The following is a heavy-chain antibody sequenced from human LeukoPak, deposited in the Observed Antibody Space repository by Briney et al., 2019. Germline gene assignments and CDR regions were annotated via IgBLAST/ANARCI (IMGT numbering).Heavy chain of an antibody. D-gene: IGHD3-16*02. V-gene: IGHV4-34*01. CDR2: INHSGST. Sequence: ASETLSLTCAVYGGSFSGYYWSWIRQPPGKGLEWIGEINHSGSTNYNPSLKSRVTISVDTSKNQFSLKLSSVTAADTAVYYCARVIVTFWGVIVSYYFDYWGQGTLVTVSS. J-gene: IGHJ4*02. CDR1: GGSFSGYY. CDR3: ARVIVTFWGVIVSYYFDY.